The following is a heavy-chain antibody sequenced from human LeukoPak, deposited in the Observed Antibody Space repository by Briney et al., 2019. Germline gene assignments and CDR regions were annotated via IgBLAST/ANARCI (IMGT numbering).Heavy chain of an antibody. CDR3: VKDQRPFPGEAPDH. J-gene: IGHJ4*02. V-gene: IGHV3-23*01. Sequence: GGSLRLSCAGSGFTFSSYVMSWVHQAPGKGLEWVSGLSGGGGSTYYADSVKGRFTISRDNSKNTLYLQMNNLRAEDTALYYCVKDQRPFPGEAPDHWGQGTLVTVSS. CDR2: LSGGGGST. CDR1: GFTFSSYV. D-gene: IGHD2/OR15-2a*01.